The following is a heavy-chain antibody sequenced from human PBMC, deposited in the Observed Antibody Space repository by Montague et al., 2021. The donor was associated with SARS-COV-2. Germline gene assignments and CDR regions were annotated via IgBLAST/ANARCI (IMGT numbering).Heavy chain of an antibody. V-gene: IGHV2-70*01. J-gene: IGHJ4*02. D-gene: IGHD3-3*01. Sequence: PALVKPTQTLTLTCTFSGFSLSTSGMCVSWIRQPPGKALEWLALIDWDDDKYYSTSLRTRLTISKDTSKNQVVLTMTNMDPVGTATYYCARSFSIFGVVIIPAYFDYWGQGTLVTVSS. CDR3: ARSFSIFGVVIIPAYFDY. CDR2: IDWDDDK. CDR1: GFSLSTSGMC.